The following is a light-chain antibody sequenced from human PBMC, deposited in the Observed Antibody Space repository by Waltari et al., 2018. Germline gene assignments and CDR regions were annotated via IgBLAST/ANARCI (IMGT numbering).Light chain of an antibody. CDR1: QSIATW. Sequence: DIQMTQSPSTLSASVGDRFTITCRASQSIATWLAWYQQKPGIAPKPLIYKTSALESGVPSRFSGSGSGTEFTLTISSLQPDDFATYYCQQYSTYSYTFGQGTKLEMK. CDR2: KTS. J-gene: IGKJ2*01. CDR3: QQYSTYSYT. V-gene: IGKV1-5*03.